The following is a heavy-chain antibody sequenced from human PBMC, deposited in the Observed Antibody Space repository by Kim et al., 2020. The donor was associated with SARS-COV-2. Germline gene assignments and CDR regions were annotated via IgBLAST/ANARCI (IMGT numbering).Heavy chain of an antibody. J-gene: IGHJ5*02. CDR3: ARDLWFGELGLDP. CDR2: IKQDGSEK. V-gene: IGHV3-7*01. CDR1: GFTFSSYW. Sequence: GGSLRLSCAASGFTFSSYWMSWVRQAPGKGLEWVANIKQDGSEKYYVDSVKGRFTISRDNAKNSLYLQMNSLRAEDTAVYYCARDLWFGELGLDPWGQGTLVTVSS. D-gene: IGHD3-10*01.